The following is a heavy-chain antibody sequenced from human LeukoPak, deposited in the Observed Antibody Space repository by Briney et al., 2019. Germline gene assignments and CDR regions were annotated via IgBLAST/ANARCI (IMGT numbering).Heavy chain of an antibody. D-gene: IGHD3-3*01. J-gene: IGHJ5*02. Sequence: ASVKVSCKASGYTFTGYAMNWVRQAPGQGLEWMGWINPYSGGTNYAQKFQGRVIMTRDTSTNKTYMELSRLRTDDTTVYYCARAPRVTISQSSWFDPWGQGTLVTVSS. CDR3: ARAPRVTISQSSWFDP. CDR2: INPYSGGT. V-gene: IGHV1-2*02. CDR1: GYTFTGYA.